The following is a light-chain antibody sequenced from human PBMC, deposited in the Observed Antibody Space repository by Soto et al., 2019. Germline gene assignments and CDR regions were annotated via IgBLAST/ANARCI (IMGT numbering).Light chain of an antibody. CDR3: QQYNDWPLT. CDR2: RAS. J-gene: IGKJ4*01. V-gene: IGKV3-15*01. CDR1: QNIYSN. Sequence: IVMTQSPATLSVSPGERATLSCRASQNIYSNVAWYQQRPGQAPRXLIYRASTRATGIPARFSGSGSGTELTITISSLQSEDCKVYDGQQYNDWPLTFGGGTKVDIK.